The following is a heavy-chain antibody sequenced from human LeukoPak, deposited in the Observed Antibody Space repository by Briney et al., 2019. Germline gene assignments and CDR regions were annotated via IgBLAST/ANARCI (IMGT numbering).Heavy chain of an antibody. Sequence: SETLSLTCAVSGGSISSGGYSWSWIRQPPGKGLEWIGYIYHSGSTNYNPSLKSRVTISVDTSKSQFSLKLSSVTAADTAVYYCARGVVVVAALYYYYYYYMDVWGKGTTVTVSS. J-gene: IGHJ6*03. CDR1: GGSISSGGYS. D-gene: IGHD2-15*01. V-gene: IGHV4-30-2*01. CDR2: IYHSGST. CDR3: ARGVVVVAALYYYYYYYMDV.